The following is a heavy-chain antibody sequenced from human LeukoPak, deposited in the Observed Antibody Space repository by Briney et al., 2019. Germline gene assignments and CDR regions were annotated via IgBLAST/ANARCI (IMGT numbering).Heavy chain of an antibody. Sequence: SQTLSLTCAISGDSVSSNSAAWNWIRQSPSRGLEWLGRTYYRSKWYNDYALSVKSRITINPDTSKNQFSLQLNSVTAADTAVYYCAREGAPPGDGYYYYYYMDVWGKGTTVTVSS. CDR3: AREGAPPGDGYYYYYYMDV. CDR2: TYYRSKWYN. CDR1: GDSVSSNSAA. V-gene: IGHV6-1*01. J-gene: IGHJ6*03. D-gene: IGHD3-16*01.